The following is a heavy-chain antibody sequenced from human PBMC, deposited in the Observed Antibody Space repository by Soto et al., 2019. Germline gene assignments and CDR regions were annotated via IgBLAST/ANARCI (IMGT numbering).Heavy chain of an antibody. V-gene: IGHV3-30*18. J-gene: IGHJ4*02. CDR3: AKDNPTIAY. CDR2: ISYDGNDK. Sequence: QVQLVESGGGVVQPGGSLRLSCAVSGFTFSSSAMHWVRQAPGKGPEWVAIISYDGNDKYYADSVEGRFTISRDNSKNSLFLQMSGLRPDDTALYYCAKDNPTIAYWGQGTLVTVSS. D-gene: IGHD1-1*01. CDR1: GFTFSSSA.